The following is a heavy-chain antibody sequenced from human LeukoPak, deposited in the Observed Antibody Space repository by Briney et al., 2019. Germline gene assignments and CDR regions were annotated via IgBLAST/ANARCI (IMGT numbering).Heavy chain of an antibody. J-gene: IGHJ4*02. D-gene: IGHD6-6*01. CDR1: GYSISSGYY. CDR2: IYHSGST. CDR3: ARGKRIRGSSSWFYDRHYYFDY. V-gene: IGHV4-38-2*02. Sequence: SQTLSLTCTVSGYSISSGYYWGWIRQPPGKGLEWIGSIYHSGSTYYNPSLKSRVTISVDTSKNQFSLKLSSVTAADTAVYYCARGKRIRGSSSWFYDRHYYFDYWGQGTLVTVSS.